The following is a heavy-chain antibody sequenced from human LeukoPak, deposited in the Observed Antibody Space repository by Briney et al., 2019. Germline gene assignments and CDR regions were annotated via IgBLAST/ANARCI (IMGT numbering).Heavy chain of an antibody. J-gene: IGHJ4*02. D-gene: IGHD3-9*01. V-gene: IGHV4-34*01. CDR3: ASIFDWGYYFDY. Sequence: PSETLSLTCAVSGGSFTNYYWSWIRLPPGKGLQWIGEINHSGSTTYNPSLKCRVTISVDTSKNQFSLKLSSVTAADTAVYYCASIFDWGYYFDYWGQGTLVTVSS. CDR1: GGSFTNYY. CDR2: INHSGST.